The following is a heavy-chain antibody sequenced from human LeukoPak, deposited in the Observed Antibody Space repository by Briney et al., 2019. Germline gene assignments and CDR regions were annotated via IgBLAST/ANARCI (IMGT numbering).Heavy chain of an antibody. V-gene: IGHV3-48*01. CDR3: ASLGYCTNGVCYSGLDY. D-gene: IGHD2-8*01. CDR2: ISSSSSTI. CDR1: GFTFSSYS. J-gene: IGHJ4*02. Sequence: GGSLRLSCAASGFTFSSYSMNWVRQAPGKGLEWVSYISSSSSTIYYADSVKGRFTISRDNAKNSLYLQMNSLRAEDTAVYYCASLGYCTNGVCYSGLDYWGQGTLVTVSS.